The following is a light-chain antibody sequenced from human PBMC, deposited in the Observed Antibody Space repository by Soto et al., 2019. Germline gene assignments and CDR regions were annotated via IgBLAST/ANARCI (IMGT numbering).Light chain of an antibody. V-gene: IGLV7-46*01. CDR3: LLSYHGGPYV. CDR2: DTD. Sequence: QAVVTQEPSVTVSPGETVTLTCDSSTGPVTTGHYPYWFQQKPGQAPTTLIFDTDKRHSWTPARFSGALLGGKAALTLSGAQPDDEAEYYCLLSYHGGPYVFGTGTKLTVL. J-gene: IGLJ1*01. CDR1: TGPVTTGHY.